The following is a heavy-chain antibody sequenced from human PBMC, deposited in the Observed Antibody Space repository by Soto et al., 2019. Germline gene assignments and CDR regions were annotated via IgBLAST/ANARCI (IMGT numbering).Heavy chain of an antibody. CDR3: AREGISYYDILTGYPRRPFDI. CDR1: SHTFMSYG. CDR2: ISAYSGNT. D-gene: IGHD3-9*01. J-gene: IGHJ3*02. V-gene: IGHV1-18*01. Sequence: ASVKVSCKASSHTFMSYGISWVRQAPGQGLEWLGWISAYSGNTNYAQKFQGRVTMTTDTSTSTAYMELRSLRSDDTAVYYCAREGISYYDILTGYPRRPFDIGGKGKRVTFS.